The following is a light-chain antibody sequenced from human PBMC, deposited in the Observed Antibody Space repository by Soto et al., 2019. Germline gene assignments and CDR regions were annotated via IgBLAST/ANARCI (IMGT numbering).Light chain of an antibody. V-gene: IGKV3-11*01. CDR1: QSVSSS. CDR3: QQRANWIT. CDR2: DAS. Sequence: DTVLTQPPATLSLSPGERATLSCRASQSVSSSLAWYQQKPGQAPRLLIYDASNRATGIPARFSGSGSGTDFTLTISSLEPEDFAVYYCQQRANWITFGQGTRLEIK. J-gene: IGKJ5*01.